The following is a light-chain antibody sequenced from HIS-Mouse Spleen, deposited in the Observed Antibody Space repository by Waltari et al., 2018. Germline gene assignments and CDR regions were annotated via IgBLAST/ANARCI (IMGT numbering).Light chain of an antibody. Sequence: EIVMTQSPATLSVSPGERATLSCRASQRVSSNLAWYQQKPGQAPRLLIYGASTRATGIPARFSGSGSGTEFTLTISSMQSEDFAVYYCQQYNNRRTFGQGTKVEIK. J-gene: IGKJ1*01. CDR3: QQYNNRRT. V-gene: IGKV3-15*01. CDR1: QRVSSN. CDR2: GAS.